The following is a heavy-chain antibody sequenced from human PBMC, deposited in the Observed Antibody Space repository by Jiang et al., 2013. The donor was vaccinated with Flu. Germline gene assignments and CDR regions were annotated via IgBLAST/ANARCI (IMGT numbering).Heavy chain of an antibody. Sequence: SGAEVKKPGSSVKVSCKASGGTFSSYAISWVRQAPGQGLEWMGGIVPIFGTANYAQKFQGRVTITADESTSTAYMELSSLRSEDTAVYYCARSIVGADAFDIWGQGTMVTVSS. CDR3: ARSIVGADAFDI. D-gene: IGHD1-26*01. CDR2: IVPIFGTA. CDR1: GGTFSSYA. J-gene: IGHJ3*02. V-gene: IGHV1-69*01.